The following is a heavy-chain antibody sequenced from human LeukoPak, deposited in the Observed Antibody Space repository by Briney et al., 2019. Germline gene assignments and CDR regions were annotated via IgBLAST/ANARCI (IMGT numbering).Heavy chain of an antibody. D-gene: IGHD4-17*01. J-gene: IGHJ4*02. V-gene: IGHV3-21*01. CDR1: GFTFSSYS. Sequence: PGGSLRLSCAAFGFTFSSYSMNWVRQAPGKGLEWVSSISSSSSYIYYADSVKGRFTISRDNAKNSLYLQMNSLRAEDTAVYYCARDKYGDYVIDYWGQGTLVTVSS. CDR2: ISSSSSYI. CDR3: ARDKYGDYVIDY.